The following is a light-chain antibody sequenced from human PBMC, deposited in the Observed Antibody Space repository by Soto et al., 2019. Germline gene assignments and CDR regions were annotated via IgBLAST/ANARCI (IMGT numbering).Light chain of an antibody. V-gene: IGKV1-39*01. CDR2: AAS. J-gene: IGKJ5*01. Sequence: DIQMTQSPSSVSVSVVARLIITCRESQSISSYLNWYQQKPGKAPKLLIFAASSLQSGVQSRFSGSGAGPDCTRTISRLQPEDFPTDSCQQSYSSPPTFRQGTRLEIK. CDR1: QSISSY. CDR3: QQSYSSPPT.